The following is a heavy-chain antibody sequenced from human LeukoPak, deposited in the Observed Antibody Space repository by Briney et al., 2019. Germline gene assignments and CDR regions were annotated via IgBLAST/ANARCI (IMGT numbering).Heavy chain of an antibody. CDR3: AKGTRRTYYYYGMDV. Sequence: GGSLRLSCAASGFTFSSYAMSWVRQAPGKGLEWVSAISGSGGSTYYADSVKGRFTISRDNSKNTPYLQMNSLRAEDTAVYYCAKGTRRTYYYYGMDVWGQGTTVTVSS. D-gene: IGHD2-2*01. CDR1: GFTFSSYA. J-gene: IGHJ6*02. V-gene: IGHV3-23*01. CDR2: ISGSGGST.